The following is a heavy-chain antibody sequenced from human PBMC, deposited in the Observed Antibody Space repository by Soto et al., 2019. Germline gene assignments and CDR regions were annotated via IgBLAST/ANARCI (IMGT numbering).Heavy chain of an antibody. CDR2: ITSSGSST. V-gene: IGHV3-23*01. J-gene: IGHJ4*02. CDR1: GFIFSDYA. CDR3: AKGVEGYVVSSFDS. D-gene: IGHD5-12*01. Sequence: EVQLLESGGGGVQPGGSLRLSCAASGFIFSDYAMTWVRQTPGKGLEWVSAITSSGSSTYFADSLKGRITISRDNSKNTLSLQMDSLSVEDTAIYYCAKGVEGYVVSSFDSWGQGALVTVSS.